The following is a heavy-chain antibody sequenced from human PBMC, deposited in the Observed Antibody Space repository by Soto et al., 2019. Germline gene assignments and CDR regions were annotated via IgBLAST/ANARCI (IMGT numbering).Heavy chain of an antibody. Sequence: EVQLVESGGGLVQPGRSLRLSCAASGFRFEDYAMHWVRQAPGKGLEWVSGIAWNSDIIGYVDSVKGRFTISRDNGKNSLYLERNSLRPECTALYYCAKDHYGSAIYGMDVWGQGTTVTVSS. CDR3: AKDHYGSAIYGMDV. D-gene: IGHD3-10*01. J-gene: IGHJ6*02. V-gene: IGHV3-9*01. CDR1: GFRFEDYA. CDR2: IAWNSDII.